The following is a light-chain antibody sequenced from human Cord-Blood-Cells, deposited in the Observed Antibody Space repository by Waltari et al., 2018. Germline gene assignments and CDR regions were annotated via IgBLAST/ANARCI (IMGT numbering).Light chain of an antibody. V-gene: IGKV3-11*01. CDR3: QQYYSTPPIT. Sequence: EIVLTQSPATLSLSPGERATLSCRASQSVSSYLAWYQQKPGQAPRLLIYDASNSATGIPARFSGSGSGTDFTLTISSLEPEDFAVYYCQQYYSTPPITFGQGTRLEIK. CDR2: DAS. CDR1: QSVSSY. J-gene: IGKJ5*01.